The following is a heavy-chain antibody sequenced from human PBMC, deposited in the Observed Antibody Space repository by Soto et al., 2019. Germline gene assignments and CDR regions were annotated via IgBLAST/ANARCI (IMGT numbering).Heavy chain of an antibody. CDR1: GGSISSSSYY. Sequence: QLQLQVSGPGLEKPSETLSLTCTVSGGSISSSSYYWGWIRQPPGKGLEWIGSIYYSGSTYYNPSLKSRVTISVDTSKNQFSLKLSSVTAADTAVYYCARSPGYSGYSSFDYWGQGTLVTVSS. CDR3: ARSPGYSGYSSFDY. D-gene: IGHD5-12*01. CDR2: IYYSGST. J-gene: IGHJ4*02. V-gene: IGHV4-39*01.